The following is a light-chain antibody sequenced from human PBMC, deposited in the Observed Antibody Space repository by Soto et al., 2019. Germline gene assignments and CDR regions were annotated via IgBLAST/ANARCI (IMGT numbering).Light chain of an antibody. CDR1: QSVSGN. V-gene: IGKV3-15*01. J-gene: IGKJ1*01. CDR3: QQYNDWRT. Sequence: ETVLTQSPATLSVSPGERATLSCRASQSVSGNLAWYQQRPGQAPRLLIYATFTRATGIPARFSGSGSGTQFTLTISSLQSEDVAVYYCQQYNDWRTFGQGTKADNK. CDR2: ATF.